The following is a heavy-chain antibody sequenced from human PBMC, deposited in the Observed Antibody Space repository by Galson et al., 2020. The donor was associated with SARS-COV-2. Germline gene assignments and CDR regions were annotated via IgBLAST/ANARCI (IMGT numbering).Heavy chain of an antibody. V-gene: IGHV1-18*01. CDR1: GYTFNRHG. D-gene: IGHD2-2*01. J-gene: IGHJ4*02. CDR2: ISVYSGNT. CDR3: ARDRVVAAGTPGEY. Sequence: ASVKVSCKAFGYTFNRHGVNWVRRAPGQGLEWMGWISVYSGNTNYAQKFQGRVTMTADTSTSTAYMELRSLRSDDTAVYYCARDRVVAAGTPGEYWGQGTQVTVYS.